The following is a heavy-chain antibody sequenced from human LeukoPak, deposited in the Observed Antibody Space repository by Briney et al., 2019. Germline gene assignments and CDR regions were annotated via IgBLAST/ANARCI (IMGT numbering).Heavy chain of an antibody. V-gene: IGHV3-9*01. CDR3: AKDSSSSRYEYYFDY. CDR1: GFTFDDYA. D-gene: IGHD6-6*01. Sequence: GGSLRLSCAASGFTFDDYAMRWVRQAPGKGLEWVSGISWNSGSIGYADSVKGRFTIARDNAKNSLYLQMNSLRAEDTALYYCAKDSSSSRYEYYFDYWGQGTLVTVSS. J-gene: IGHJ4*02. CDR2: ISWNSGSI.